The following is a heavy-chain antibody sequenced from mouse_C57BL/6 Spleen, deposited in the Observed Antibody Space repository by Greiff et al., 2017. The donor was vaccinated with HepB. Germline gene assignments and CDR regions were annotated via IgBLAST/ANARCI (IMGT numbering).Heavy chain of an antibody. Sequence: QVQLKESGAELVRPGASVTLSCKASGYTFTDYEMHWVKQTPVHGLEWIGAIDPETGGTAYNQKFKGKAILTADKSSSTAYMELRSLTSEDSAVYYCTIYYGSSPGYYAMDYWGQGTSVTVSS. CDR3: TIYYGSSPGYYAMDY. CDR2: IDPETGGT. CDR1: GYTFTDYE. J-gene: IGHJ4*01. V-gene: IGHV1-15*01. D-gene: IGHD1-1*01.